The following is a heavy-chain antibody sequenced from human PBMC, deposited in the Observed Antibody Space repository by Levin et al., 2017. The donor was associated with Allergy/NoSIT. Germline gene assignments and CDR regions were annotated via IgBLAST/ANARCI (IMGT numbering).Heavy chain of an antibody. J-gene: IGHJ4*02. V-gene: IGHV3-49*03. CDR2: IRSNAHGGTT. Sequence: PGGSLRLSCAVSGFTFGDYAMKWFRQAPGKGLEWISFIRSNAHGGTTEYAASVKGRFTMSRDDSKSIAYLQMNSLKTEDTALYFCTRVSVAAGPRLDYWGQGTLVTVSS. CDR1: GFTFGDYA. D-gene: IGHD6-13*01. CDR3: TRVSVAAGPRLDY.